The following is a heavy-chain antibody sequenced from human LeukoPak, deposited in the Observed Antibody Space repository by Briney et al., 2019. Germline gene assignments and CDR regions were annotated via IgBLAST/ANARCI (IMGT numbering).Heavy chain of an antibody. CDR2: IYYRGST. CDR3: VRHFRYGWNEPFGY. Sequence: SETLSLTCTVSGGSMSTSSYYWGWIRQPPGKGLEWIGSIYYRGSTYYNPSLKSRVTISVDTAKNQFSLRLRSATAADTAVYYCVRHFRYGWNEPFGYWGQGSLVTVSS. D-gene: IGHD1-20*01. CDR1: GGSMSTSSYY. V-gene: IGHV4-39*01. J-gene: IGHJ4*02.